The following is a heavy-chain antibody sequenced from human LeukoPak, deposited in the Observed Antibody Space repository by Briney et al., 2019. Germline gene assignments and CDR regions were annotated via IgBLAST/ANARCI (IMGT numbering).Heavy chain of an antibody. J-gene: IGHJ4*02. CDR2: ISYDGSNK. D-gene: IGHD3-22*01. Sequence: GGSLRLSCAASGFTFSSYAMHWVRQAPGKGLEWVAVISYDGSNKYYADSVKGRFTIPRDNSKNTLHLQMNSLRAEDTAVYYCARERGMIVRYFDYWGQGTLVTVSS. CDR3: ARERGMIVRYFDY. V-gene: IGHV3-30-3*01. CDR1: GFTFSSYA.